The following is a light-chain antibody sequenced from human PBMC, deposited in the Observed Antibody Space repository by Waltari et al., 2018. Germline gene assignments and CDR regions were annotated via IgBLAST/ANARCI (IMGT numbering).Light chain of an antibody. CDR3: QVWDANNEPGV. CDR1: NIGSKS. CDR2: YDK. Sequence: SYELTQPPSLSVAPGMTALITCGGDNIGSKSVHWYQRKPGQAPGLVISYDKDRPPGIPERFSGSNSGNTATLTISRVEAGDEGDYYCQVWDANNEPGVFGTGTEVTVL. V-gene: IGLV3-21*04. J-gene: IGLJ1*01.